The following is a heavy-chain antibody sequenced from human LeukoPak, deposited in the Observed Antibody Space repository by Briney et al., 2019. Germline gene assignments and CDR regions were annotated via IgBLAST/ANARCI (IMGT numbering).Heavy chain of an antibody. Sequence: GGSLRLSCAASGFTFSSYGMHWVRQAPGRGLGWISYISRDSSTIHYADSVKGRFIISRDNDKNALFLQMNNLRTDDMAIYYCARVEVVYMDVWGKGTTVTVSS. J-gene: IGHJ6*03. D-gene: IGHD2-15*01. CDR2: ISRDSSTI. CDR3: ARVEVVYMDV. V-gene: IGHV3-48*01. CDR1: GFTFSSYG.